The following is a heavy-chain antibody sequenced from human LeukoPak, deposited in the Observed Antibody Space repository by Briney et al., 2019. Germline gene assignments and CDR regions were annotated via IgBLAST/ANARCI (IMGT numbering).Heavy chain of an antibody. CDR2: MNPNSGNT. Sequence: ASVKVSCKASGGTFSSYAINWVRQAPGQGLEWMGWMNPNSGNTGYAQKFQGRVTMTRNTSISTAYMELSSLRSEDTAVYYCARDPSSANDYGDYWGQGTLVTVSS. CDR1: GGTFSSYA. V-gene: IGHV1-8*02. CDR3: ARDPSSANDYGDY. J-gene: IGHJ4*02.